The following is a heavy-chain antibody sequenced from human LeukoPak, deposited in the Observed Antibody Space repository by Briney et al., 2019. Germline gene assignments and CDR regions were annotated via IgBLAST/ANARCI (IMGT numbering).Heavy chain of an antibody. Sequence: SETLSLTCTVSGGSISSGGYYWSWIRQPPGKGLEWIGYIYHSGSTYYNPSLKSRVTISVDRSRNQFSLKLSSVTAADTAVYYCARLTGYSTAQIDYWGQGTLVTVSS. CDR1: GGSISSGGYY. J-gene: IGHJ4*02. V-gene: IGHV4-30-2*01. CDR2: IYHSGST. CDR3: ARLTGYSTAQIDY. D-gene: IGHD6-13*01.